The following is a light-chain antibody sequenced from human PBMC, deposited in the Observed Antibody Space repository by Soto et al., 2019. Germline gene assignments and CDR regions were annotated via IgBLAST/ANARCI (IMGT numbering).Light chain of an antibody. J-gene: IGKJ1*01. CDR3: QQYGSSPWT. Sequence: EIVLTQSPGTLSLSPGERATLSCRASQSVSSSYLDWYQQKPGQAPMLLIYGESSRATGTQDRFSGSGSGTDFTLTIRRLEPEDFAVYYCQQYGSSPWTFGQGTKVEIK. CDR1: QSVSSSY. CDR2: GES. V-gene: IGKV3-20*01.